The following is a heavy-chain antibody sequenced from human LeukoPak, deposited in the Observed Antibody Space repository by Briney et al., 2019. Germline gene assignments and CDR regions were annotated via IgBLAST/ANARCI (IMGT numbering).Heavy chain of an antibody. V-gene: IGHV1-69*13. D-gene: IGHD2-2*01. J-gene: IGHJ3*02. Sequence: GASVKVSCKASGGTLRNFGISWVRQAPGQGLEWMGGTIPLFNTANYAHKFQGRINIIADEATSTAYMELTGLRSEDTAVYYCATGERDYCSSTSCLDAFDIWGQGTMVTVSS. CDR2: TIPLFNTA. CDR1: GGTLRNFG. CDR3: ATGERDYCSSTSCLDAFDI.